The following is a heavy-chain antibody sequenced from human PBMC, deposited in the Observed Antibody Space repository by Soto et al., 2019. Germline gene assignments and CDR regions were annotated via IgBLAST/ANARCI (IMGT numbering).Heavy chain of an antibody. CDR2: ISYDGSNK. CDR3: AKGLTTGLASSHYLDS. CDR1: GFTFSSYG. Sequence: QVQLVESGGGVVQPGRSLRLSCAASGFTFSSYGMHWVRQAPGKGLEWVAVISYDGSNKYYADSVKGRFTISRDNSKNTPYLQMNSMRGEDTAVYYFAKGLTTGLASSHYLDSWAQRPLVTVSS. D-gene: IGHD3-3*01. V-gene: IGHV3-30*18. J-gene: IGHJ4*02.